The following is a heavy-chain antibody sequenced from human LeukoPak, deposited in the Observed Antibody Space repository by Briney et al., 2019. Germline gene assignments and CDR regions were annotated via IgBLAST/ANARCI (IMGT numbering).Heavy chain of an antibody. CDR2: IYYSGST. CDR1: GGSISSSSYY. D-gene: IGHD2-15*01. CDR3: ARSALAAAPFGY. V-gene: IGHV4-39*01. J-gene: IGHJ4*02. Sequence: SETLSLTCTVSGGSISSSSYYWGWIRQPPGKGLEWIGSIYYSGSTYYNPSLKSRVTISVDTSKNQFSLKLSSVTAADTAVYYCARSALAAAPFGYWGQGTLVTVSS.